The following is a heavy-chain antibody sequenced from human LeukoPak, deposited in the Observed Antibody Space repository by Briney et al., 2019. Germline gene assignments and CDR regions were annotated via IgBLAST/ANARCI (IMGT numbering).Heavy chain of an antibody. CDR2: INTSGST. Sequence: PSETLSLTCNVSGGSISSYYWNWIRQPAGKGLEWIGRINTSGSTNYNPSLKSRVTMSLDTSKNQFSLNLSSVTAADTAVYYCARDPRHYYDSSAWVGRHVFDIWGQGTMVTVSS. D-gene: IGHD3-22*01. J-gene: IGHJ3*02. CDR3: ARDPRHYYDSSAWVGRHVFDI. V-gene: IGHV4-4*07. CDR1: GGSISSYY.